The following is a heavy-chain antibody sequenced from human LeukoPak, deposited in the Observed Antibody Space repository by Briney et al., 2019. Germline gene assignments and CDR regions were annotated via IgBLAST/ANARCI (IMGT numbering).Heavy chain of an antibody. Sequence: TPSLTPTVSGGSISSYSSRWIRHPPQKGQERIGYIYYSGSTNYNPSLKSRVTISVEPSKNQFSLKLSSVTAADTAVYYCARLGMNYYYGMDVWGQGTTVTVSS. V-gene: IGHV4-59*08. D-gene: IGHD7-27*01. CDR1: GGSISSYS. CDR2: IYYSGST. J-gene: IGHJ6*02. CDR3: ARLGMNYYYGMDV.